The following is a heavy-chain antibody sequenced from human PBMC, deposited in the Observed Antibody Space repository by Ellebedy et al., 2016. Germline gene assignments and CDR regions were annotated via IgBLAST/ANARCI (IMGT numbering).Heavy chain of an antibody. Sequence: GGSLRLSCAASGFTLNHYGIHWVRQAPGKGLEWVAVTWSDGSSKYYAESVKGRFTISRDNSKSTVYLQMDSLRAEDTAVYYCARDNDGSSHYSIFDFWGQGTLVTVSS. J-gene: IGHJ4*02. D-gene: IGHD3-22*01. CDR1: GFTLNHYG. V-gene: IGHV3-33*01. CDR3: ARDNDGSSHYSIFDF. CDR2: TWSDGSSK.